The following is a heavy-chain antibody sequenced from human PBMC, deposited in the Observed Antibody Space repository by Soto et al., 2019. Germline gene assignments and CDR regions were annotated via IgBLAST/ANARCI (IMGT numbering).Heavy chain of an antibody. CDR3: AKGKGVGATPDGANC. D-gene: IGHD1-26*01. V-gene: IGHV3-23*01. CDR2: VRTDGDTT. CDR1: GFTFSRYG. J-gene: IGHJ4*02. Sequence: EVQVLESGGGLVQPGGSLRLSCAASGFTFSRYGMNWVRQAPGKGLEWVSGVRTDGDTTYNADSVKGRFTVYRDNFKNTVDLQMNSLRVEDTAVYYCAKGKGVGATPDGANCWGQGTLVTVSS.